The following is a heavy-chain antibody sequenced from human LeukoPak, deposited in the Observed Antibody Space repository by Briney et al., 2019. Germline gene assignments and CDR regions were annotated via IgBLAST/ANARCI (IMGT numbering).Heavy chain of an antibody. D-gene: IGHD6-19*01. CDR2: IYYSGST. Sequence: SETLSLTCTVSGGSISFYYWGWIRQPPGKGLEWIGSIYYSGSTYYNPSLKSRVTISVDTSKNQFSLKLSSVTAADTAVYYCARWDDSAWAFGTWGPGTLVTVSS. J-gene: IGHJ5*02. V-gene: IGHV4-39*01. CDR3: ARWDDSAWAFGT. CDR1: GGSISFYY.